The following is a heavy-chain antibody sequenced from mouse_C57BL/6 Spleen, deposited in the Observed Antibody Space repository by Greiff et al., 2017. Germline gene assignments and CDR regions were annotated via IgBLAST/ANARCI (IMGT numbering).Heavy chain of an antibody. V-gene: IGHV5-4*03. CDR2: ISDGGSYT. Sequence: EVKLMESGGGLVKPGGSLKLSCAASGFTCSSYAMSWVRQTPEKRLEWVATISDGGSYTYYPDNVKGRFTISRDNAKNNLYLQMSHLKSEDTAMYYCARADPRFAYWGQGTLVTVSA. CDR3: ARADPRFAY. J-gene: IGHJ3*01. CDR1: GFTCSSYA.